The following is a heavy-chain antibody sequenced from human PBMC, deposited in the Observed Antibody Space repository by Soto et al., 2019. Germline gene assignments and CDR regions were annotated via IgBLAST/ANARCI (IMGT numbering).Heavy chain of an antibody. J-gene: IGHJ4*02. D-gene: IGHD6-13*01. V-gene: IGHV3-48*01. CDR3: TGGAACTAHY. Sequence: EVQLVESGGGLVQPGGSLRLSCAASGFTFSNYGMNWVRQAPGKGLEWVSYISISSTNITYEDSVTGRYTFSRDNAKNSQSLQMNGPGAEDTAVYYCTGGAACTAHYWGQGILVTVSS. CDR1: GFTFSNYG. CDR2: ISISSTNI.